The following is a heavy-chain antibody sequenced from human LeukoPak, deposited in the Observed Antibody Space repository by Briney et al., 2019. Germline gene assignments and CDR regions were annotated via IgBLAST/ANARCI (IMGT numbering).Heavy chain of an antibody. CDR2: ISYDGSNK. CDR3: ARGDSSGSFDY. D-gene: IGHD3-22*01. J-gene: IGHJ4*02. CDR1: GFTFSSYA. V-gene: IGHV3-30*14. Sequence: GGSLRLSCAASGFTFSSYAMHWVRKAPGKGLEWVAVISYDGSNKYYADSVKGRFTISRDNSKNTLYLQMNSLRAEDTAVYYCARGDSSGSFDYWGQGTLVTVSS.